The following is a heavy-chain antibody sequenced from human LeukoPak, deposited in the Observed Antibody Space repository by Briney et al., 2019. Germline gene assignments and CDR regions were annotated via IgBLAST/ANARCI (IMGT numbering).Heavy chain of an antibody. CDR1: GGSFNDYY. CDR3: ARCFDYGDIPQAFDI. D-gene: IGHD4-17*01. J-gene: IGHJ3*02. CDR2: IIHSGST. Sequence: SETLSLTCAVYGGSFNDYYWSWIRQPPGKGLEWIGEIIHSGSTNYNPSLKSRVTISVDTSKNQFSLKLSSVTAADTAAYYCARCFDYGDIPQAFDIWGQGTMVTVSS. V-gene: IGHV4-34*12.